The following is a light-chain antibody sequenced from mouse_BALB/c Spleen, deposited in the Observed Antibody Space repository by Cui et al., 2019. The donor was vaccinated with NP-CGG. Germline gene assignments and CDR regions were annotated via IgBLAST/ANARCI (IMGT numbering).Light chain of an antibody. CDR1: TGAVTTNNY. Sequence: QAVLTQESAPTTSPGETVTLTCRSSTGAVTTNNYANWVQEKPDHLFTGLIGGTNNRVPGVPARFSGSLIGDKAALTITGAQTEDEAIYFCALWYSNHWVFGGGTKLTVL. CDR2: GTN. V-gene: IGLV1*01. J-gene: IGLJ1*01. CDR3: ALWYSNHWV.